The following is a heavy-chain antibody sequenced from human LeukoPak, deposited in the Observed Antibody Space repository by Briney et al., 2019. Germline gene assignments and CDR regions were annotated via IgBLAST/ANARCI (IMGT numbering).Heavy chain of an antibody. Sequence: PGGSLRLSCAASGFSVTSTYMTWIRQAAGRGLEWVSIFYRGDSRHYADSMKGRFTISRDNSKNTLSLQMNNLRAEDTAVYYCESGAGSENQYAPWYFDYWGQGILVTVSS. CDR2: FYRGDSR. D-gene: IGHD3-10*01. CDR3: ESGAGSENQYAPWYFDY. J-gene: IGHJ4*02. V-gene: IGHV3-53*01. CDR1: GFSVTSTY.